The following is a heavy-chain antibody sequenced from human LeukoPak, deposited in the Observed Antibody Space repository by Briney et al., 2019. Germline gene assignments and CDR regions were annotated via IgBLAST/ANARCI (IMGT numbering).Heavy chain of an antibody. CDR1: GGSISSGGYY. CDR3: ARDRGGYRGYFDY. J-gene: IGHJ4*02. CDR2: IYYSGST. Sequence: SQTLSLTCTVSGGSISSGGYYWSWVRQHPGKGLEWIGYIYYSGSTYYNPSLKSRVTISVDTSKNQFSLKVSSVTAADTAVYYCARDRGGYRGYFDYWGQGNLVTVSS. D-gene: IGHD5-12*01. V-gene: IGHV4-31*03.